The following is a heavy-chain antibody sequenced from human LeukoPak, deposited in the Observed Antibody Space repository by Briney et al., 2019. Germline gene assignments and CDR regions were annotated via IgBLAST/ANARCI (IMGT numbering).Heavy chain of an antibody. CDR1: GFTFSNYW. CDR2: IKEDGSEK. J-gene: IGHJ4*02. V-gene: IGHV3-7*01. Sequence: HAGGSLRLSCAASGFTFSNYWMTWVRQAPGKGLEWVANIKEDGSEKYYVDSVKGRFTISRDNAKNSLYLQMNSLRAEDTALYYCARDESGPAYWGQGTLVTVSS. CDR3: ARDESGPAY. D-gene: IGHD3-3*01.